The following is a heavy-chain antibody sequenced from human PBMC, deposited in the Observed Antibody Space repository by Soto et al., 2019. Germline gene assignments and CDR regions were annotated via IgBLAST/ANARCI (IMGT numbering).Heavy chain of an antibody. CDR2: IYSGGST. V-gene: IGHV3-53*01. CDR3: AKDPVPYSYDSSGNDDAFDH. Sequence: PGGSLRLSCAASGFTVSSNYMSWVRQVPGKGLEWVSVIYSGGSTYYADSVKGRFTISRDNSKNTLYLQMNSLRAEDTAVYYCAKDPVPYSYDSSGNDDAFDHWGQGTMVNVS. J-gene: IGHJ3*01. CDR1: GFTVSSNY. D-gene: IGHD3-22*01.